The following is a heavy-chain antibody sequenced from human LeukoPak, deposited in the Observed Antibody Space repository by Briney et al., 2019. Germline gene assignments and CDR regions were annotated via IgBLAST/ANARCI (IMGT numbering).Heavy chain of an antibody. CDR2: IYPGHSET. CDR1: GYIFTNYW. CDR3: ARRPLLTGKFDY. Sequence: GESLKISCKGSGYIFTNYWIGWVRQMPGKGLEWMGIIYPGHSETRYSPAFQGQVSISADKSTSTAYLQWSSLKASDTAMYYCARRPLLTGKFDYWGQGTLVTVSS. V-gene: IGHV5-51*01. J-gene: IGHJ4*02. D-gene: IGHD3-9*01.